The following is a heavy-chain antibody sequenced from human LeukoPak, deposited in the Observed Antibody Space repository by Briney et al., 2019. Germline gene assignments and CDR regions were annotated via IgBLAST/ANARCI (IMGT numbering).Heavy chain of an antibody. V-gene: IGHV4-59*01. J-gene: IGHJ4*02. CDR3: ASHLTTDYFDY. Sequence: PSETLSLTCTVSGGSMSPYHWGWIRQPPGKGLEWIGYIYYSGSTNYNPSLKSRVTISVDTSKNQFSLKLSSVTAADTAVYYCASHLTTDYFDYWGQGTLVTVSS. CDR1: GGSMSPYH. CDR2: IYYSGST. D-gene: IGHD4-11*01.